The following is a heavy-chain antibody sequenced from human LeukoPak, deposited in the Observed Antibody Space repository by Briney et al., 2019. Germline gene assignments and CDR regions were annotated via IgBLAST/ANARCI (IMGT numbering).Heavy chain of an antibody. CDR1: GFTFSSFW. CDR2: INSVGSST. J-gene: IGHJ2*01. V-gene: IGHV3-74*01. CDR3: ARDRSDYGDLWYFDL. D-gene: IGHD4-17*01. Sequence: GGSLRLSCAASGFTFSSFWMHWVRQAPGKGLVWVSRINSVGSSTSYADSVKGRFTISRDNAKNTLYLQMNSLRAEDTAVYYCARDRSDYGDLWYFDLWGRGTLVTVSS.